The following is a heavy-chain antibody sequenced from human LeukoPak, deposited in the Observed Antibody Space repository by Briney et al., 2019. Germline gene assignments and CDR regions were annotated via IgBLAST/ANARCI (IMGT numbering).Heavy chain of an antibody. CDR2: INPSGGST. J-gene: IGHJ6*03. V-gene: IGHV1-46*01. Sequence: GASVKVSCKASGYTFTSYYMHWVRQAPGQGLEWMGIINPSGGSTSYAQKFQGRVTMTRDMSTSTVYMELSSLRSEDTAVYYCAREIVVVPAAMMDLYYYYYMDVWGKGTTVTVSS. D-gene: IGHD2-2*01. CDR3: AREIVVVPAAMMDLYYYYYMDV. CDR1: GYTFTSYY.